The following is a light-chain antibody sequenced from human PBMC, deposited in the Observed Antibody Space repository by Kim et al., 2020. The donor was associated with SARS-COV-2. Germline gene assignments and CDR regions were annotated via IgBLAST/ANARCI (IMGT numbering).Light chain of an antibody. CDR3: SSYTSSTTGV. CDR2: DVR. J-gene: IGLJ3*02. V-gene: IGLV2-14*03. Sequence: QSALTQPASVSGSPGQSITISCTGTSSDIGGYNYVSWYQQHSGEAPRLMIYDVRNRPSGVSNRFSGSKSANTASLTISGLQAEDAADYYCSSYTSSTTGVFGGGTQLTVL. CDR1: SSDIGGYNY.